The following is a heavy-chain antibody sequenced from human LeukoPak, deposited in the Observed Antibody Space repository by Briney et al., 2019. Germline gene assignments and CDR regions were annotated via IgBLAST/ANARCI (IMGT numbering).Heavy chain of an antibody. CDR2: FSYSGST. CDR1: GVSISTYY. CDR3: AREECSGGNCGPFDY. V-gene: IGHV4-59*01. D-gene: IGHD2-15*01. J-gene: IGHJ4*02. Sequence: SETLSLTCSVSGVSISTYYWIWIRQPPAKGLEWMGFFSYSGSTKYNPSLKSRVTISVDTSKNQFSLKLSSVTAADTAMYYCAREECSGGNCGPFDYWGQGTLVTASS.